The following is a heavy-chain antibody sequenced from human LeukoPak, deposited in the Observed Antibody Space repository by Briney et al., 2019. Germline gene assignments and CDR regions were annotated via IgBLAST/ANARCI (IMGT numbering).Heavy chain of an antibody. Sequence: PGGSLRLSCAASGFTFSSYSMNWVRQAPGKGLEWVSSISSSSSYIYYADSVKGRFTISRDNAKNSLYLQMNSLRAEDTAVYYCARDRVALGGNAFDIWGQGTMVTVSS. CDR1: GFTFSSYS. CDR3: ARDRVALGGNAFDI. V-gene: IGHV3-21*01. D-gene: IGHD3-16*01. CDR2: ISSSSSYI. J-gene: IGHJ3*02.